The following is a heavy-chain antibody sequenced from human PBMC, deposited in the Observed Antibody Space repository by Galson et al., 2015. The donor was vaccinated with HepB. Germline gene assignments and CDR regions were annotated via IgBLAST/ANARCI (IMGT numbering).Heavy chain of an antibody. Sequence: LVKPTQTLSLTCAVYGGSFSGYYWSWIRQPPGKGLEWIGEINHSGSTNYNPSLTSRVTISVDTSKNQFSLKLSSVTAADTAVYYCARWSSSPLTGDDAFDIWGQGTMVTVSS. CDR2: INHSGST. D-gene: IGHD6-13*01. CDR3: ARWSSSPLTGDDAFDI. J-gene: IGHJ3*02. CDR1: GGSFSGYY. V-gene: IGHV4-34*01.